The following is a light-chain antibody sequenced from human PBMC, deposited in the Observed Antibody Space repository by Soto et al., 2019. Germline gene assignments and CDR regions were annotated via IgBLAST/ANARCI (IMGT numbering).Light chain of an antibody. CDR2: GAS. CDR1: QSVSSNS. CDR3: QQYGSSRLT. Sequence: EIVLAQSPDTLSLSPGERASLSCRASQSVSSNSLAWYQQKAGQAPRLLVYGASSRATGIPDRFSGSGSETDFTLTISRLEPEDFAVYFCQQYGSSRLTFGGGTKVEIK. V-gene: IGKV3-20*01. J-gene: IGKJ4*01.